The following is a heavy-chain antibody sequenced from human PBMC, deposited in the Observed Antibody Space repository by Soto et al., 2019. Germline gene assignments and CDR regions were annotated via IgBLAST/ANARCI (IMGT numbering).Heavy chain of an antibody. J-gene: IGHJ4*02. CDR2: ISYDGSNK. V-gene: IGHV3-30-3*01. Sequence: QVQLVESXXGXXXXXXXLRLSCAASGFTFSSYAMHWVRQAPGKGLEWVAVISYDGSNKYYADSVKGRFTISRDNSKNTLYLQMNSLRAEDTAVYYCAKAARTDYGDYAPYYFDYWGQGTLVTVSS. CDR3: AKAARTDYGDYAPYYFDY. CDR1: GFTFSSYA. D-gene: IGHD4-17*01.